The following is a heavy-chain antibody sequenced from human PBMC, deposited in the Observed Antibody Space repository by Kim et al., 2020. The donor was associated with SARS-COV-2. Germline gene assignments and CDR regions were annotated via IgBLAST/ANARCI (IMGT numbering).Heavy chain of an antibody. Sequence: GGSLRLSCAASGFTFSSYEMNWVRQAPGKGLEWVSYISSSGSTIYYADSVKGRFTISRDNAKNSLYLQMNSLRAEDTAVYYCASREASIAARPFDYWGQGTLVTVS. V-gene: IGHV3-48*03. J-gene: IGHJ4*02. CDR1: GFTFSSYE. D-gene: IGHD6-6*01. CDR2: ISSSGSTI. CDR3: ASREASIAARPFDY.